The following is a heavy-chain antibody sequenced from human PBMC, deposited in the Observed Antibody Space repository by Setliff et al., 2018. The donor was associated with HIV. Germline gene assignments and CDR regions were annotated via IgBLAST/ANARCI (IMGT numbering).Heavy chain of an antibody. D-gene: IGHD2-21*01. CDR2: IYYSGTT. Sequence: SETLSLTCTVSGDSISSSTFYWGWIRQPPGKGLEWIGSIYYSGTTYYNPSLRSRVAISVDTSKNQFSLKLSSVTAADTAVYYCARPRLRGSGAFDIWGQGTMVTVSS. CDR3: ARPRLRGSGAFDI. V-gene: IGHV4-39*01. J-gene: IGHJ3*02. CDR1: GDSISSSTFY.